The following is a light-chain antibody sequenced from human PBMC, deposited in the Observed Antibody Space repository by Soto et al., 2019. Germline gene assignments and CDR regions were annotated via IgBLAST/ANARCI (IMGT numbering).Light chain of an antibody. CDR3: GTWDSSLSAVV. CDR1: SSDVGGYKH. CDR2: DNH. J-gene: IGLJ2*01. V-gene: IGLV1-51*01. Sequence: QSALTQPASVSGSPGQSITISCTGTSSDVGGYKHVSWYQHHPGKAPKLMIYDNHQRPSGIPDRFSGSKSGTSATLGITGLQTGDEADYYCGTWDSSLSAVVFGGGTKLTVL.